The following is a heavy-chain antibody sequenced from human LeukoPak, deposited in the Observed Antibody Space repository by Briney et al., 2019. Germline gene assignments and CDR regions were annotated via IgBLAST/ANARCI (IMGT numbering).Heavy chain of an antibody. CDR2: ISSSSSYI. Sequence: GGSLRLSCAASGFTFSSYSMNWVRQAPGKGLEWVSSISSSSSYIYYADSVKGRFTISRDNAKNSLYLQMNSLRAEDTAVYYCARDADLTEGQPPYYYGMDVWGQGTTVTVSS. CDR1: GFTFSSYS. V-gene: IGHV3-21*01. CDR3: ARDADLTEGQPPYYYGMDV. D-gene: IGHD1-14*01. J-gene: IGHJ6*02.